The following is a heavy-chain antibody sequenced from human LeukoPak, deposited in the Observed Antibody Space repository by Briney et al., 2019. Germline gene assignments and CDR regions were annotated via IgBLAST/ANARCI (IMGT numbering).Heavy chain of an antibody. J-gene: IGHJ6*03. Sequence: SETLSLTCTVSGGSISNDYFTWIRQPAGKELEWIGRIHSGGTTNYNPSMMSRVTLSVDTSKKQISLRLTSVTAADTALYYCARDNPSGYTYGYEHYYYYIDVWGKGTTVTVSS. CDR3: ARDNPSGYTYGYEHYYYYIDV. CDR1: GGSISNDY. D-gene: IGHD5-18*01. CDR2: IHSGGTT. V-gene: IGHV4-4*07.